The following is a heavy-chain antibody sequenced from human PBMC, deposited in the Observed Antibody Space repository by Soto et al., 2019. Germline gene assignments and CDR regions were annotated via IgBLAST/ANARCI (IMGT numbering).Heavy chain of an antibody. D-gene: IGHD3-10*01. J-gene: IGHJ5*02. V-gene: IGHV4-31*03. CDR3: ASVFSYGSGSYSRNWFDP. CDR2: IYYSGST. CDR1: GGFISSGGYY. Sequence: SETLSVTCTVSGGFISSGGYYWSWIRQDPGKGLEWIGYIYYSGSTYYNPSLKSRVTISVDTSKNQFSLKLSSVTAADTAVYYCASVFSYGSGSYSRNWFDPWGQGTLVTVSS.